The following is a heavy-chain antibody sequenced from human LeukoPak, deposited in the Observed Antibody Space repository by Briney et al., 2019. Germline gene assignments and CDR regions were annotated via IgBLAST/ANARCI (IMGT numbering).Heavy chain of an antibody. CDR2: IYHSGST. J-gene: IGHJ3*02. V-gene: IGHV4-38-2*02. Sequence: PSETLSLTCAVSGYSISSGYYWGWIRQPPGKGLEWIGSIYHSGSTYYNPSLKSRVTISVDTSKNQFSLKLSSVTAADTAVYYCARDQPVVPAAIGAFDIWGQGTMVTVSS. D-gene: IGHD2-2*01. CDR3: ARDQPVVPAAIGAFDI. CDR1: GYSISSGYY.